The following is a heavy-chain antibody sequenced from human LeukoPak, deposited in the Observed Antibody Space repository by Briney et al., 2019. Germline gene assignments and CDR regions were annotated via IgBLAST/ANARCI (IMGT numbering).Heavy chain of an antibody. CDR3: ARAPMGTAALY. V-gene: IGHV1-8*01. D-gene: IGHD2-2*01. CDR1: GYTFTNFD. J-gene: IGHJ4*02. Sequence: ASVKVSCKASGYTFTNFDMNWVRQAPGQGLEWMGWMNPVSGNAGSAQKFQGRVTLTRDMSISTAYMELSSLRSDDTAFYYCARAPMGTAALYWGQGTLVTVSS. CDR2: MNPVSGNA.